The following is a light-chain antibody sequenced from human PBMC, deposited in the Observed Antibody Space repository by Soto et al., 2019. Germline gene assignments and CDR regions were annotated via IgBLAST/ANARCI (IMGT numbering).Light chain of an antibody. Sequence: DIQMTQSPSTLSASVGDRVIITCRASHSISKWLAWYQQKPGKAPKLLIYGASSLESGVPLRFSGSGSGTEFTLNISSLQPDDFATYYCQQYKSYDMWTFRQGTKVDI. CDR2: GAS. CDR1: HSISKW. CDR3: QQYKSYDMWT. J-gene: IGKJ1*01. V-gene: IGKV1-5*01.